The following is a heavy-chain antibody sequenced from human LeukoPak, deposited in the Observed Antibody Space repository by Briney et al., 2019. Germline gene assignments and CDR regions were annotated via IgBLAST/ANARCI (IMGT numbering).Heavy chain of an antibody. CDR2: IIPIFGTA. CDR1: GGTFSSYA. Sequence: SVKVSCKASGGTFSSYAISWVRQAPGQGLEWMGGIIPIFGTANYAQKFQGRVTITTDESTSTAYMELSSLRSEDTAVYYCARAHVDTAMVFDYWGQGTLVTVSS. V-gene: IGHV1-69*05. D-gene: IGHD5-18*01. CDR3: ARAHVDTAMVFDY. J-gene: IGHJ4*02.